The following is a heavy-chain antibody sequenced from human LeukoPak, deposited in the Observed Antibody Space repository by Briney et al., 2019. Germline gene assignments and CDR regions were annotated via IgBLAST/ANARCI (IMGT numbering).Heavy chain of an antibody. D-gene: IGHD5-12*01. J-gene: IGHJ4*02. V-gene: IGHV1-69*04. Sequence: ASVKVSCKASGGTFSSYAISWVRQAPGQGLEWMGRIIPILGIANYAQKFQGRVTITADKSTSTAYMELSSLRAEDTAVYYCARDPPCRDIVATTCPDYWGQGTLVTVSS. CDR2: IIPILGIA. CDR3: ARDPPCRDIVATTCPDY. CDR1: GGTFSSYA.